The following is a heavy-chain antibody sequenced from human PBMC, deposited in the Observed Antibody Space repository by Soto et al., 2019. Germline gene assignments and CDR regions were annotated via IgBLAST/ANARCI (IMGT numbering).Heavy chain of an antibody. CDR2: IVVGSGNT. D-gene: IGHD6-19*01. J-gene: IGHJ6*02. CDR1: GFTFTSSA. V-gene: IGHV1-58*01. CDR3: AAGAVAGLGYYYGMDA. Sequence: ASVKVSCKASGFTFTSSAVQWVRQARGQRLEWIGWIVVGSGNTNYAQKFQERVTITRDMSTSTAYMELSSLRSEDTAVYYCAAGAVAGLGYYYGMDAWGQGTTVTVSS.